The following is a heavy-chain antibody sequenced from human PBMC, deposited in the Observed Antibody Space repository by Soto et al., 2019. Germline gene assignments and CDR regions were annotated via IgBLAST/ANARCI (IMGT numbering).Heavy chain of an antibody. Sequence: GGSLRLSCAASGFTLNNYAMNWVRQAPGKGLEWVSSISAAADRTYYADSVKGRFTITRDKSRNTLFLQMDSLRADDTAIYHCARYSPCGCRCPIDYWGQGTLVTVSS. CDR2: ISAAADRT. D-gene: IGHD2-15*01. CDR3: ARYSPCGCRCPIDY. V-gene: IGHV3-23*01. CDR1: GFTLNNYA. J-gene: IGHJ4*02.